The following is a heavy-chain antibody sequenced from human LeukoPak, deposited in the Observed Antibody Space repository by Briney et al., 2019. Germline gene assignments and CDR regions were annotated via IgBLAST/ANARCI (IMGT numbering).Heavy chain of an antibody. CDR3: ATVPAPAAVCGVRVGGEP. J-gene: IGHJ5*02. CDR1: GFTFNDYG. CDR2: IKQNSGDI. V-gene: IGHV3-7*01. Sequence: GGSLRLSCAASGFTFNDYGMHWVRQAPGKGLEWVASIKQNSGDIDYADSVKGRFTISRDNAKNSLYLQMNSLRSEDTAVYYCATVPAPAAVCGVRVGGEPWGQGALVTVS. D-gene: IGHD3-3*01.